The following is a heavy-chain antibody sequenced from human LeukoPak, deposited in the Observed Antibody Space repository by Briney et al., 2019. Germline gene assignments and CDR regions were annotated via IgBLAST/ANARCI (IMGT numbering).Heavy chain of an antibody. CDR2: ISSSSSYI. Sequence: PGGSLRLSCAASGFTFSSYNMNWVRQAPGKGLEWVSAISSSSSYIYYADSVKGRFTISRDDAKNSLYLLMNSLRAEDTAVYYCARDPAPPTYCSSPSCYPRFDPWGQGTLVTVSS. J-gene: IGHJ5*02. V-gene: IGHV3-21*01. CDR1: GFTFSSYN. CDR3: ARDPAPPTYCSSPSCYPRFDP. D-gene: IGHD2-2*01.